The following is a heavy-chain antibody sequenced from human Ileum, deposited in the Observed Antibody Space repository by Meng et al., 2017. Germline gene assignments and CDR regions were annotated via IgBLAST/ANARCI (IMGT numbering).Heavy chain of an antibody. Sequence: EVLLVECGGGLVQPGGSLRLSCAASGFTFSGYWMHWFGQGTGKSLVWLSHINSDGTGTSYAESVRGRFTISRDNAKNTLYLQMNSLTVEDTAVYYCVRDGPNYFDQWGQGTLVTVSS. CDR2: INSDGTGT. CDR3: VRDGPNYFDQ. CDR1: GFTFSGYW. V-gene: IGHV3-74*01. J-gene: IGHJ4*02.